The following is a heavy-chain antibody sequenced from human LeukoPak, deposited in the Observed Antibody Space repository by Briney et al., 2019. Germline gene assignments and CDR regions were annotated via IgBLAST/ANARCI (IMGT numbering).Heavy chain of an antibody. Sequence: ASVKVSCKASGYTFTGYYMHWVRQAPGQGLEWMGWINPNSGGTNYAQKFQGRVTMTRDTSISTAYMELNRLRSDDTAGYYCARGYSSGWYRNWFDPWGQGTLVTVSS. CDR3: ARGYSSGWYRNWFDP. J-gene: IGHJ5*02. CDR2: INPNSGGT. CDR1: GYTFTGYY. D-gene: IGHD6-19*01. V-gene: IGHV1-2*02.